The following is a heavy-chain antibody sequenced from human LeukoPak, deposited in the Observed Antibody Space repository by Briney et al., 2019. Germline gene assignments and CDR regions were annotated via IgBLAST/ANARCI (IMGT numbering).Heavy chain of an antibody. CDR3: VRAGTSGWDYYNYAMDV. CDR1: GFTFSTYW. V-gene: IGHV3-7*01. Sequence: GGSLRLPCAASGFTFSTYWMSWVRQAPGKGLEWVANIKPDGGEKYYVDSVEGRFTISRDNAKNSLYLQMNSLRAGDTAVYYCVRAGTSGWDYYNYAMDVWGQGTTVTVSS. J-gene: IGHJ6*02. CDR2: IKPDGGEK. D-gene: IGHD6-19*01.